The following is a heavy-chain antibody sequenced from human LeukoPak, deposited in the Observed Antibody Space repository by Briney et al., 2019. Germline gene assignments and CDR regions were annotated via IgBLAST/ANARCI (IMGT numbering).Heavy chain of an antibody. Sequence: SETLSLTCTVSGGSISSYYWSWIRQPPGKGLEWIGYNYYSGSTNYNPSLKSRVTISVDTSKNQFSLKLSSVTAADTAVYYCARGRDKSGSNYSFDYWGQGTLVTVSS. CDR2: NYYSGST. CDR3: ARGRDKSGSNYSFDY. V-gene: IGHV4-59*01. CDR1: GGSISSYY. J-gene: IGHJ4*02. D-gene: IGHD4-11*01.